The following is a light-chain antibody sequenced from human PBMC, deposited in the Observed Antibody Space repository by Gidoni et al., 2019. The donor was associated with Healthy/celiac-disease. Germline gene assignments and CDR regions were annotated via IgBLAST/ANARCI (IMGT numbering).Light chain of an antibody. CDR2: DVS. CDR1: SSDVGGYNY. V-gene: IGLV2-14*01. CDR3: SSYTSSSTLV. Sequence: QSALTQPASVSGSPGKSITISCTGTSSDVGGYNYVSWYQQHPGKAPKLMIYDVSNRPSGVANRFSGSKSGNTASLTISGLQAEDEAYYYCSSYTSSSTLVFGTGTKVTVL. J-gene: IGLJ1*01.